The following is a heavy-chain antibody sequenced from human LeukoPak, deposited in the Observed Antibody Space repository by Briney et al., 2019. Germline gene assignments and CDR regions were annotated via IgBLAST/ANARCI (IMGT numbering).Heavy chain of an antibody. CDR1: GYSISSSNW. CDR2: IYYSGST. J-gene: IGHJ2*01. Sequence: SDTLSLTCAVSGYSISSSNWWGWIRQPPGKGLEWIGYIYYSGSTYYNPSLKSRVTMSVDTSKNQFSLKLSSVTAVDTAVYYCARFPPGGCNGSGWYLDFWGLAPLVTVP. V-gene: IGHV4-28*01. D-gene: IGHD6-19*01. CDR3: ARFPPGGCNGSGWYLDF.